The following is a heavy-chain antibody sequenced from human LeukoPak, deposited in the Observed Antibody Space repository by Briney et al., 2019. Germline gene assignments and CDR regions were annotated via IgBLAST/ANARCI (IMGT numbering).Heavy chain of an antibody. CDR2: ISSSGSTI. J-gene: IGHJ5*02. D-gene: IGHD5-18*01. V-gene: IGHV3-48*04. Sequence: GGSLRLSCGASGFMFNTHGMDWVRQAPGKGLEWVSYISSSGSTIYYADSVKGRFTISRDNAKNSLYLQMNSLRAEDTAVYYCARGGYISFDPWGQGTLVTVSS. CDR3: ARGGYISFDP. CDR1: GFMFNTHG.